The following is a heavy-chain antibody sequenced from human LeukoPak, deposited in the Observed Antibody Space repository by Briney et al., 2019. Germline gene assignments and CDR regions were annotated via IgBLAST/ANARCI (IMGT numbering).Heavy chain of an antibody. D-gene: IGHD6-19*01. J-gene: IGHJ6*03. CDR3: ARDGGSYSSGWYGVLGNYYYYLDV. CDR2: INPNSGGT. V-gene: IGHV1-2*02. Sequence: ASVKVSCKASGYTYTNDGLSWVRQAPGQGREWMGWINPNSGGTNYAQKFQGRVTMTRDTSISTAYMELRRLRSDDTAVYYCARDGGSYSSGWYGVLGNYYYYLDVWGKGTTVTVSS. CDR1: GYTYTNDG.